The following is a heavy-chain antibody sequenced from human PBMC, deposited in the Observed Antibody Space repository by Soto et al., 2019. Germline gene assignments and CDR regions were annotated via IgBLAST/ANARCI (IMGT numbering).Heavy chain of an antibody. CDR2: INTNGVNT. CDR1: GFTFSGYS. D-gene: IGHD2-15*01. J-gene: IGHJ4*02. Sequence: GGSLRLSCAASGFTFSGYSMFWVRQAPGKGLEYVSAINTNGVNTFYAKSVKGRFTISRDNSKNTMYLQMNSLRAEDTAVYYCARDGMDIVVVVDATTGNYFDYWGQGTLVTVSS. CDR3: ARDGMDIVVVVDATTGNYFDY. V-gene: IGHV3-64*01.